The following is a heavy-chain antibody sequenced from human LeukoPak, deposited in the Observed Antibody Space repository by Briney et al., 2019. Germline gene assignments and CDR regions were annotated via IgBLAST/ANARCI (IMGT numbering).Heavy chain of an antibody. V-gene: IGHV1-69*05. J-gene: IGHJ4*02. CDR2: IIPIFGTA. Sequence: SVKVSCKASGGTFSSYAISWVRQAPGQGLEWMGGIIPIFGTANYAQKFQGRVTITTDESTSTVYMELSSLRSEDTAVYYCARGIVDSSGYYYVHYWGQGTLVTVSS. D-gene: IGHD3-22*01. CDR3: ARGIVDSSGYYYVHY. CDR1: GGTFSSYA.